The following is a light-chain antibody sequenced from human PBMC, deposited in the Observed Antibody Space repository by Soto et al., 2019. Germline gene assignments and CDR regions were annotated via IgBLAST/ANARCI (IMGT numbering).Light chain of an antibody. Sequence: DIKMTQSPSSLSASVGDRVTITCQASQDISNYLNWYQQKPGKAPKLQIYDASNLETGVPSRFSGSGSGTDFTFTISSLQPEDIATYYCQQYDNLPITFGQGTRLEIK. CDR3: QQYDNLPIT. J-gene: IGKJ5*01. V-gene: IGKV1-33*01. CDR1: QDISNY. CDR2: DAS.